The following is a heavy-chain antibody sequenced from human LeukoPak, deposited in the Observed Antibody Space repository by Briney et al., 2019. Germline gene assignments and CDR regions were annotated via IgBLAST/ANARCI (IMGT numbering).Heavy chain of an antibody. J-gene: IGHJ4*02. CDR3: ARVRPGSSGSYYRTS. CDR1: GFPFRDFH. Sequence: GGSLRLSCVGAGFPFRDFHMSRIRQAPGKGLEGVSYITSGGGFKYYADSVKGRFSISRDDSKNSVFLQMNSLRVEDTAVYYCARVRPGSSGSYYRTSWGQGTLVTVSS. CDR2: ITSGGGFK. D-gene: IGHD3-22*01. V-gene: IGHV3-11*04.